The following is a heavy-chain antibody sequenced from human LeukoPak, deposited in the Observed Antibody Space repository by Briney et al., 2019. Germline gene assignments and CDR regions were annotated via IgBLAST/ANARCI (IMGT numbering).Heavy chain of an antibody. J-gene: IGHJ4*02. CDR1: GYTFTGDY. CDR2: IKPNGGGP. CDR3: AIGGGSYQTYFDY. Sequence: ASLKVSCKASGYTFTGDYMHWVRHTPGHRLELMGWIKPNGGGPIYKQKFTGRVPMPRDPSISTASMELSRLRSDDTAVYYCAIGGGSYQTYFDYWGQGTLVTVSS. D-gene: IGHD1-26*01. V-gene: IGHV1-2*02.